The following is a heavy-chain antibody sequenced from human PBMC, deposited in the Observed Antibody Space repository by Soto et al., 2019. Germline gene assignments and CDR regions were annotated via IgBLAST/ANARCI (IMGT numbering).Heavy chain of an antibody. CDR1: GGSFNDYY. Sequence: SETLSLTCAVSGGSFNDYYWSWIRQPPGKGLEWIGEINHRGSTNYNPSLKSRVTISEDTSKNQFSLKLSSVTAADTAVYYCARGSGATILYGMDVWGQGTTVTVSS. V-gene: IGHV4-34*01. CDR3: ARGSGATILYGMDV. J-gene: IGHJ6*02. CDR2: INHRGST. D-gene: IGHD5-12*01.